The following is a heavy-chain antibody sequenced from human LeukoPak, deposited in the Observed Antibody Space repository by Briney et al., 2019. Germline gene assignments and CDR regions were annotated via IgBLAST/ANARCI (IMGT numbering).Heavy chain of an antibody. D-gene: IGHD6-19*01. V-gene: IGHV3-23*01. J-gene: IGHJ4*02. CDR1: GFTFSSYA. Sequence: PGGSLRLSCAASGFTFSSYAMSWVRQASGKGLEWVSAISGSGGSAYYADSVKGRFTTSRDNSKNTLYLQMNSLRAEDTAVYYCAKGSGWYYYFDCWGQGTLVTVS. CDR3: AKGSGWYYYFDC. CDR2: ISGSGGSA.